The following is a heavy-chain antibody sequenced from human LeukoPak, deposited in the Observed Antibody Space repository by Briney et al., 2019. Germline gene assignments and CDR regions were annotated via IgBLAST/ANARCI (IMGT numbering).Heavy chain of an antibody. J-gene: IGHJ3*02. CDR1: GFTFSSYG. CDR3: ATSEQPYYYDSSGYPGDAFDI. D-gene: IGHD3-22*01. CDR2: ISYDGSNK. Sequence: GGSLRLSCAASGFTFSSYGMHWVRQAPGKGLEWVAVISYDGSNKYYVDSVKGRFTISRDNSKNTLYLQMNSLTAEDTAVYYCATSEQPYYYDSSGYPGDAFDIWGQGTMVTVSS. V-gene: IGHV3-30*03.